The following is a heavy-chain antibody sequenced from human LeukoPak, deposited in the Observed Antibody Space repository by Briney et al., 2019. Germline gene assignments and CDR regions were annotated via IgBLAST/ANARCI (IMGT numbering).Heavy chain of an antibody. CDR3: AKAGRGGAITLVRGVKGDYYYMDV. Sequence: GGSLRLSCEASGFTFSNYAMAWVRQAPGKGLEWVSLITGTSGRTYYAASVKGRFTISRDNSKNTLYLEMSGLRAEDTAVYYCAKAGRGGAITLVRGVKGDYYYMDVWGKGTTVTISS. D-gene: IGHD3-10*01. V-gene: IGHV3-23*01. CDR1: GFTFSNYA. J-gene: IGHJ6*03. CDR2: ITGTSGRT.